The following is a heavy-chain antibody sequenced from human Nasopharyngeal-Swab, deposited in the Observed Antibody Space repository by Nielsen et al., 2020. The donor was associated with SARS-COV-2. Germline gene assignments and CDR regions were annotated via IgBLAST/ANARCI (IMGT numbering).Heavy chain of an antibody. CDR3: ARFAYSSGWTEKYFDS. Sequence: ASVKVPCKASGYTFTSYDINWVRQATGQGLEWMGWMNPNSGNTGYARKFQGRVTITRNTSISTAYMQLSSLTSEDTAVYYCARFAYSSGWTEKYFDSWGQGTLVTVSS. CDR1: GYTFTSYD. D-gene: IGHD6-19*01. V-gene: IGHV1-8*03. CDR2: MNPNSGNT. J-gene: IGHJ4*02.